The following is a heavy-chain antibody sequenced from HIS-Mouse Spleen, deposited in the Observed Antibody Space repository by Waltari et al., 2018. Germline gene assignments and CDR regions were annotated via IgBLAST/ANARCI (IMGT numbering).Heavy chain of an antibody. Sequence: QLQLQESGPGLVKPSETLSLTCTVSGGSISSSSYYWGWIRQPPGKGLEGIGSIDYRGSAHHNPSLKSRVTISVDTSKNRFSLKLGAVAAADTAVYYCARKRTASGWFDPWGQGTLVTVSS. CDR1: GGSISSSSYY. CDR3: ARKRTASGWFDP. CDR2: IDYRGSA. D-gene: IGHD2-21*02. J-gene: IGHJ5*02. V-gene: IGHV4-39*01.